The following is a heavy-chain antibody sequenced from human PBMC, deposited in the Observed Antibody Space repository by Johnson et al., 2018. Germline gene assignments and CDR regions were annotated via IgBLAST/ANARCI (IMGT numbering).Heavy chain of an antibody. D-gene: IGHD3-22*01. V-gene: IGHV4-59*01. CDR3: GRWGTTYSGRSGDYCQGHESLDV. CDR1: GASISSFY. Sequence: QVQLQQSGPGLVKPSETLSLTCTVSGASISSFYWSWIRQPPGKGLEWIGYIYYNGSTSNNPSLKTRVTISVDTSKNHFSLSLRSVTAADTAVYYCGRWGTTYSGRSGDYCQGHESLDVWGQGKMVIVSA. CDR2: IYYNGST. J-gene: IGHJ3*01.